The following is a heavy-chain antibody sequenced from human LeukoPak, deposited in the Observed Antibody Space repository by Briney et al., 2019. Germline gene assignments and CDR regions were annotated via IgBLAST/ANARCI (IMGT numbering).Heavy chain of an antibody. CDR3: ARDGEVIAAAGSDAFDI. CDR2: ISSSSSYI. J-gene: IGHJ3*02. Sequence: GGSLRLSCAASGFTFSSYSMNCVRQAPGKGLEWVSSISSSSSYIYYADSVKGRFTISRDNAKNSLYLQMNSLRAEDTAVYYCARDGEVIAAAGSDAFDIWGQGTMVTVSS. V-gene: IGHV3-21*01. D-gene: IGHD6-13*01. CDR1: GFTFSSYS.